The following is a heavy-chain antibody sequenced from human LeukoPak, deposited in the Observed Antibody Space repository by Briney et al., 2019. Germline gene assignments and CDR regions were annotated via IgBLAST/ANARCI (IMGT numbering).Heavy chain of an antibody. V-gene: IGHV4-59*01. J-gene: IGHJ4*02. CDR1: GGSISSYY. Sequence: PSETLSLTCTFSGGSISSYYWSWIRQPPGKGLEWIGYIYYSGSTNYNPSLKSRVTISVDTSKNQFSLKLSSVTAADTAVYYCARALNDYGDYLDYWGQGTLVTVSS. CDR3: ARALNDYGDYLDY. D-gene: IGHD4-17*01. CDR2: IYYSGST.